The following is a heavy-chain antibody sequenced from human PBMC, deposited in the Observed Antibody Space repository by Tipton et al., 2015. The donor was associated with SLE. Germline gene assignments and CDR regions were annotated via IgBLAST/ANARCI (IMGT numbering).Heavy chain of an antibody. CDR2: ISYSGAT. J-gene: IGHJ4*02. V-gene: IGHV4-59*11. CDR3: ARLTPWGYDY. D-gene: IGHD7-27*01. CDR1: GASIRSQY. Sequence: TLSLTCSVSGASIRSQYWDWIRQPPGKGLMLIGSISYSGATSYNPSLKSRVTISVDTSKNQFSLSLISVTAADTAVYYCARLTPWGYDYWGPGMLVTVSS.